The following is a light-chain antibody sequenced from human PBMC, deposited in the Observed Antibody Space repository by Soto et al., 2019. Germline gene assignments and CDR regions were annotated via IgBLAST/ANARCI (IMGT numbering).Light chain of an antibody. CDR3: QQYRSYST. Sequence: DIPMTQSPSTLSASVGDRVTITCRASQSINTWLSWYQQKPGKAPRFLIYQASSLESGVPSRFSSSGFGTEFTLTISNLQPDDFASYYCQQYRSYSTFGQGTKLETK. J-gene: IGKJ2*01. V-gene: IGKV1-5*03. CDR2: QAS. CDR1: QSINTW.